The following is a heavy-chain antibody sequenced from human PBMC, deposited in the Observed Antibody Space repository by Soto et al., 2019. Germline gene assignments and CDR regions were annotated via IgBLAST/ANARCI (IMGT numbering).Heavy chain of an antibody. CDR2: INHSGSN. CDR3: ARGRDIVVVPAAMGFDY. CDR1: GGSFSGYY. Sequence: SETLSLTCAVYGGSFSGYYWSWIRQPPGKGLEWIGEINHSGSNNYNPYIKSRVTISVDTSKNQFSLKLSSVTAADTAVYYCARGRDIVVVPAAMGFDYWGQGTLVTVSS. D-gene: IGHD2-2*01. V-gene: IGHV4-34*01. J-gene: IGHJ4*02.